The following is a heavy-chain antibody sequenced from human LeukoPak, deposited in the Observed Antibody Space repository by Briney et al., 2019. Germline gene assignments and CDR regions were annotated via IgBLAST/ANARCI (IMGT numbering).Heavy chain of an antibody. CDR2: IYYSGST. V-gene: IGHV4-59*08. J-gene: IGHJ4*02. CDR3: ARQILRYCSSTSCYTEWYFDY. Sequence: SETLSLTCTVSGGSISSYYWSWIRQPPGKGLEWIGYIYYSGSTNYNPSLKSRVTISVDTSKNQFSLKLSSVTAADTAVYYCARQILRYCSSTSCYTEWYFDYWGQGTLVTVSS. D-gene: IGHD2-2*02. CDR1: GGSISSYY.